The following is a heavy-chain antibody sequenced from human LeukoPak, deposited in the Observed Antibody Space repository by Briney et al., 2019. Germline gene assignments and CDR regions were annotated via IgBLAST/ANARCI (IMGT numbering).Heavy chain of an antibody. CDR3: ARERGPVDY. D-gene: IGHD3-10*01. J-gene: IGHJ4*02. CDR2: ISSSSITV. CDR1: GFTFSSYS. Sequence: GGSLRLSCAASGFTFSSYSMNWVRQAPGKGLEWVSYISSSSITVYYADSLKGRFTISRDNAKNSLYLQMNSLRAEDTAVYYCARERGPVDYWGQGTLVTVSS. V-gene: IGHV3-48*01.